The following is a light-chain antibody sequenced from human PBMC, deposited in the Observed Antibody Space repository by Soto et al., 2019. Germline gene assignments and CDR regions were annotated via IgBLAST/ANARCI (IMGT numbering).Light chain of an antibody. CDR3: QSYDSSLSAVV. CDR1: SSNIGAGFD. Sequence: QLVLTQPPSVSGAPGQRVTISCTGSSSNIGAGFDVYWYQHLPGTVPKLLIYDNTNRPSGVPDRFSGSKSGTSASLAITGLQAEDEADYYCQSYDSSLSAVVFGGVTKLTVL. CDR2: DNT. V-gene: IGLV1-40*01. J-gene: IGLJ2*01.